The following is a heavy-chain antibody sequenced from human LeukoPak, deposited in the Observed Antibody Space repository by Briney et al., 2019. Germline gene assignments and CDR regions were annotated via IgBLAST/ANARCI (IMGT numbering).Heavy chain of an antibody. Sequence: PSETLSLTCAVYGGSFSGYYWSWIRQPPGKGLEWIGEINHSGSTNYNPSLKSRVTISVDTSKNQFSLKLSSVTAADTAVYYCAGPAALHETGYWGQGTLVTVSS. J-gene: IGHJ4*02. CDR3: AGPAALHETGY. CDR1: GGSFSGYY. D-gene: IGHD2-2*01. V-gene: IGHV4-34*01. CDR2: INHSGST.